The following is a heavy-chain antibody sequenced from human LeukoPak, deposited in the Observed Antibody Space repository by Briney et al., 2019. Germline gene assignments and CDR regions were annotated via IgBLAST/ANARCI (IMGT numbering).Heavy chain of an antibody. Sequence: GGSLRLSCAASGFTFSSYAMSWVRQAPGKGLEWVSAISGSGGSTYCADSVKGRFTISRDNSKNTLYLQMNSLRAEDTAVYYCAKFPIFGVVSSFDYWGQGTLVTVSS. D-gene: IGHD3-3*01. CDR1: GFTFSSYA. J-gene: IGHJ4*02. CDR2: ISGSGGST. V-gene: IGHV3-23*01. CDR3: AKFPIFGVVSSFDY.